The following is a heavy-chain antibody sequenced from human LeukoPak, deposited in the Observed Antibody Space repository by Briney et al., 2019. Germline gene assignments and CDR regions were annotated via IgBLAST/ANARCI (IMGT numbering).Heavy chain of an antibody. CDR2: IYYSGST. D-gene: IGHD2-15*01. CDR1: GGSISSGSYY. J-gene: IGHJ3*02. CDR3: ARYCSGGSCRTYLAFDI. Sequence: PSETLSLTCTVSGGSISSGSYYWSWIRQPAGKGLEWIGYIYYSGSTNYNPSLKSRVTISVDTSKNQFSLKLSSVTAADTAVYYCARYCSGGSCRTYLAFDIWGQGTMVTVSS. V-gene: IGHV4-61*10.